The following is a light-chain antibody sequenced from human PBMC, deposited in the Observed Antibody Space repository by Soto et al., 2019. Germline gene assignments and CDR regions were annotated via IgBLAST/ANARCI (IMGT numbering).Light chain of an antibody. V-gene: IGLV2-23*01. CDR1: SSDVGSYNL. CDR2: EGS. Sequence: QSVLPQPASVSGSPGQPITISCTGTSSDVGSYNLVSWHQQHPGKAPKLMIYEGSKRPSGVSNRFSGSKSGNTASLTISGLQAEDEADYYCCSYAGSSTYVFGTGTKVTVL. J-gene: IGLJ1*01. CDR3: CSYAGSSTYV.